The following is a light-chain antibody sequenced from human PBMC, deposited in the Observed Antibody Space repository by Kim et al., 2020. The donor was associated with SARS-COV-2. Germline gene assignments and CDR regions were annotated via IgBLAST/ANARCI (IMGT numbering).Light chain of an antibody. CDR3: SSYTSSSTLVV. V-gene: IGLV2-14*03. CDR2: DVS. CDR1: SSDVVGYNY. Sequence: HSITSSCTGTSSDVVGYNYFSWYQQHPGKAPKLMIYDVSNRPSGVSNRFSGSKSGNTASLTISGLQAEDEADYYCSSYTSSSTLVVFGGGTQLTVL. J-gene: IGLJ2*01.